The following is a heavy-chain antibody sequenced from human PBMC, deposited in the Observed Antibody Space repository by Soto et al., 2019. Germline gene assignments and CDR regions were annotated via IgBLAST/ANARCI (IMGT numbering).Heavy chain of an antibody. CDR2: IIPIFGTA. Sequence: QVQLVQSGAEVKKPGSSVKVSCKASGGTFSSYAISWVRQAPGQGLEWMGGIIPIFGTANYAQKFQGRVTITADESTSTAYMELSSLRSEDTAVYYCARQAPLPPIAARPGENYFDYWGQGTLGTVSS. V-gene: IGHV1-69*01. CDR3: ARQAPLPPIAARPGENYFDY. J-gene: IGHJ4*02. CDR1: GGTFSSYA. D-gene: IGHD6-6*01.